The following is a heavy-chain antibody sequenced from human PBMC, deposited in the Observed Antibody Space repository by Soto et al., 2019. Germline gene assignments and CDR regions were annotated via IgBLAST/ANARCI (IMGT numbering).Heavy chain of an antibody. CDR3: GKVRPYASSGYYFDY. CDR1: GFTFSGYG. V-gene: IGHV3-30*18. J-gene: IGHJ4*02. CDR2: ISFDGSNK. Sequence: QVQLVESGGGVVQPGRSQRLSCAASGFTFSGYGMHWVRQAPGKGLEWVAVISFDGSNKYYADSVKGRFTISRDNSKNTLYLQMNSLRAEDTAVYYCGKVRPYASSGYYFDYWGQGTLVTVSS. D-gene: IGHD3-22*01.